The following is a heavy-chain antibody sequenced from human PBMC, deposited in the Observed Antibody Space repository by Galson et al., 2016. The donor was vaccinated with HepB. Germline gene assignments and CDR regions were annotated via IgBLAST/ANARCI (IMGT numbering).Heavy chain of an antibody. CDR3: AGHLGAGWFDP. Sequence: ETLSLTCSVSGGSITNRNYYWVWIRQPPGTELEWIGSVYYSGNTYYNPSLKSRVTISVDTSKSRFSLKVNSVTAAGTAIYYWAGHLGAGWFDPWGQGTLGTVSS. CDR2: VYYSGNT. D-gene: IGHD1-26*01. CDR1: GGSITNRNYY. V-gene: IGHV4-39*01. J-gene: IGHJ5*02.